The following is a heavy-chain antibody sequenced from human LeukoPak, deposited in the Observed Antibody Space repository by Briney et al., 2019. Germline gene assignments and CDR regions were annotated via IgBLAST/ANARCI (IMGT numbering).Heavy chain of an antibody. Sequence: ASVKVSCKASGYTFTSYGISWVRQAPGQGREWMGWISAYNGNTNYAQLLQGRVTMTTDTSTSTAYMELRSLRSDDTAVYYCSRAHGDFVGNYFDYWGQGTLVTVSS. CDR3: SRAHGDFVGNYFDY. V-gene: IGHV1-18*04. CDR1: GYTFTSYG. J-gene: IGHJ4*02. CDR2: ISAYNGNT. D-gene: IGHD4-17*01.